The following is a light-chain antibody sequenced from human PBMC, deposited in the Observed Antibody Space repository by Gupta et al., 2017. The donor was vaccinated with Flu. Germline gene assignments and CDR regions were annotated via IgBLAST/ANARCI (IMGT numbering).Light chain of an antibody. V-gene: IGKV3-20*01. J-gene: IGKJ4*01. CDR3: QQYGSSPFLT. CDR1: QSVSSSY. Sequence: TLSLSPGERATLSCRASQSVSSSYLVWYQQKPGQAPRLLIYGASSRATGIPDRFSGSGSGTDFTLTISRLEPEDFAVYYCQQYGSSPFLTFGGGTKVEIK. CDR2: GAS.